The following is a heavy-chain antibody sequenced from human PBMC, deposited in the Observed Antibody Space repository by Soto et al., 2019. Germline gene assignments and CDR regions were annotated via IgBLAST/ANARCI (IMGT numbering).Heavy chain of an antibody. V-gene: IGHV3-15*07. CDR3: TTFILSVELRFLEWLSYGMDV. D-gene: IGHD3-3*01. Sequence: GGSLRLSCAASGFTFSNAWMNWVRQAPGKGLEWVGRIKSKTDGGTTDYAAPVKGRFTISRDDSKNTLYLQMNSLKTEDTAVYYCTTFILSVELRFLEWLSYGMDVWGQGTTVTVSS. J-gene: IGHJ6*02. CDR1: GFTFSNAW. CDR2: IKSKTDGGTT.